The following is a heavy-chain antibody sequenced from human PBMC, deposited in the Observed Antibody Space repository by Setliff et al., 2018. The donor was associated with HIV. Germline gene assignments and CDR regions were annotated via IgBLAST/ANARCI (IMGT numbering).Heavy chain of an antibody. V-gene: IGHV2-70*12. J-gene: IGHJ5*01. CDR3: AHIARIKMVRGVPNWFDS. CDR2: IDWDDDK. CDR1: GFSIGTLGMC. D-gene: IGHD3-10*01. Sequence: SGPTLVNPTQTLTLTCTVSGFSIGTLGMCVGWIRQPPGKALEWLARIDWDDDKYYSTSLRTRLTVSKDNSKNQVVLTMTNMYLVDTATYFCAHIARIKMVRGVPNWFDSWGPGTLVTVSS.